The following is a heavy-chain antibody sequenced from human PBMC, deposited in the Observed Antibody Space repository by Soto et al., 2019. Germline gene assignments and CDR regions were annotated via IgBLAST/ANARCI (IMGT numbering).Heavy chain of an antibody. V-gene: IGHV4-34*01. D-gene: IGHD3-22*01. CDR2: INHSGST. Sequence: SETLSLTCAVYGGSFSGYYWSWIRQPPGKGLEWIGEINHSGSTNYNPSLKSRVTISVDTSKNQFSLKLSSVTAADTAVYYCASLGDYDSSGYYYFDYWGQGTLVTVSS. CDR3: ASLGDYDSSGYYYFDY. CDR1: GGSFSGYY. J-gene: IGHJ4*02.